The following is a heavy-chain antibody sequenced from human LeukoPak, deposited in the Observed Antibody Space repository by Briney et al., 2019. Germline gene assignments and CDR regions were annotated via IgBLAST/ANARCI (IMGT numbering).Heavy chain of an antibody. CDR1: GGSISSSSYY. Sequence: PSEALSLTCTVSGGSISSSSYYWGWIRQPPGKGLEWIGSIYYSGSTYYNPSLKSRVTISVDTSKNQFSLKLSSVTAADTAVYYCARNLWFGGTSSDYWGQGTLVTVSS. J-gene: IGHJ4*02. CDR2: IYYSGST. V-gene: IGHV4-39*07. D-gene: IGHD3-10*01. CDR3: ARNLWFGGTSSDY.